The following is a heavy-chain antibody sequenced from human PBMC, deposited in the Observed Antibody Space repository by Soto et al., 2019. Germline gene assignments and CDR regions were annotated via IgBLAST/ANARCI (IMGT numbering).Heavy chain of an antibody. CDR3: ARSGVNYGDYDFYYYYMDV. CDR1: GYTFTIYA. CDR2: INAGNGNT. D-gene: IGHD4-17*01. Sequence: GASVKVSCKASGYTFTIYAMHWVRQAPGQRLEWMGWINAGNGNTKYSQKFQGRVTITRDTSASTAYMELSSLRSEDTAVYYCARSGVNYGDYDFYYYYMDVWGKGTTVTVS. V-gene: IGHV1-3*01. J-gene: IGHJ6*03.